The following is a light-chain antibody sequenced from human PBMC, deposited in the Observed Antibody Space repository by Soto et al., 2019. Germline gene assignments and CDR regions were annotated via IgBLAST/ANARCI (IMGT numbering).Light chain of an antibody. CDR2: GAS. J-gene: IGKJ1*01. Sequence: EIVLTQSPGTLSLSPEERATLSCRASQSVSYSFLAWYQQKPGQAPRLLIYGASSRATGIPDRFSGSGSGTDFTLTISRLEPEDFAVYYCQQYGSSPWTFGQGTKVEIK. V-gene: IGKV3-20*01. CDR3: QQYGSSPWT. CDR1: QSVSYSF.